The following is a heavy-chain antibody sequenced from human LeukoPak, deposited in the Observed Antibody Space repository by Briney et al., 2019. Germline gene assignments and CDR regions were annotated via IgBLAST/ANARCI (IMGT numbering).Heavy chain of an antibody. J-gene: IGHJ4*02. V-gene: IGHV3-7*01. CDR3: ARDSTGYGYEEWY. CDR1: GFTFSSFW. Sequence: GGPLRLSCAASGFTFSSFWMSWVRQAPGKGLEWVANIKQDGSEKYYVDSVKGRFTISRDNAKNSVFLQMNSLRAEDTAVYYCARDSTGYGYEEWYWGQGTLVTVSS. CDR2: IKQDGSEK. D-gene: IGHD5-18*01.